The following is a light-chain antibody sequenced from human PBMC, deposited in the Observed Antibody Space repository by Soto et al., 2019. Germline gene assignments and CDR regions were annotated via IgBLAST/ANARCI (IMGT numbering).Light chain of an antibody. CDR2: GAS. CDR1: QNVTSSY. CDR3: QQYGASSCT. Sequence: EIVLTQSPGTLSLSPGEGATLSCRASQNVTSSYLAWYQQKPGQAPRLLVYGASTRATGIPDRFRGSGSGTDFTLTISRLEPEDFAVYYCQQYGASSCTFGQGTKVEIK. J-gene: IGKJ1*01. V-gene: IGKV3-20*01.